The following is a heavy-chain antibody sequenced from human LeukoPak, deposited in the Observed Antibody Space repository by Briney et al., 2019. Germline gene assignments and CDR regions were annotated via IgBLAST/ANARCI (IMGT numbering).Heavy chain of an antibody. CDR3: AREGNSYGYRPVDY. D-gene: IGHD5-18*01. J-gene: IGHJ4*02. Sequence: SETLSLTCTVSGGPISGYFWSWIRQPPGKGLEWIGYIHDNGRTTYNPSLRSRVTISIDTSKNQFSLKLSSLTAADTAMYYCAREGNSYGYRPVDYWGQGTLVTVSS. V-gene: IGHV4-59*01. CDR2: IHDNGRT. CDR1: GGPISGYF.